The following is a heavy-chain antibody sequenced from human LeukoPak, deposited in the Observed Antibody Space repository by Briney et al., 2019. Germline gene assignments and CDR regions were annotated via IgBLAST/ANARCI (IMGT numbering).Heavy chain of an antibody. CDR1: GYTFTSYA. CDR3: ARTPSTGYSSALSAFDI. J-gene: IGHJ3*02. V-gene: IGHV1-3*01. Sequence: ASVKVSCTASGYTFTSYAMHWVRQAPGQRLEWMGWINAGNGNTKYSQKFQGRVTITRDTSASTAYMELSSLRSEDTAVYYCARTPSTGYSSALSAFDIWGQGTMVTVSS. D-gene: IGHD6-25*01. CDR2: INAGNGNT.